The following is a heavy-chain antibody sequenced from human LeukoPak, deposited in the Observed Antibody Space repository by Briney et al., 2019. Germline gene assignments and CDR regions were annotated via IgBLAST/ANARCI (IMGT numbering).Heavy chain of an antibody. Sequence: ASVKVSCKASGYTFTGYYMHWVRQAPGQGLEWMGWINPNSGGTNYAQKFQGRVTMTRDTSISTAYMELSSLRSEDTAVYYCARLDGDYYSSFDYWGQGTLVTVSS. CDR3: ARLDGDYYSSFDY. CDR1: GYTFTGYY. J-gene: IGHJ4*02. CDR2: INPNSGGT. D-gene: IGHD2-21*02. V-gene: IGHV1-2*02.